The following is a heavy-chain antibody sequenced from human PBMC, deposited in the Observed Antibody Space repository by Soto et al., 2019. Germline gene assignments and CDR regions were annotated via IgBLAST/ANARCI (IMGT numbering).Heavy chain of an antibody. Sequence: QVQLVQSGGEVKKPGASVKVSCKASGYTFTSYGISWVRQAPGQGIEWMGWINAYNGNTNYAQKLQVRVTMTTHTSTSTAYMQLRSLTSDDSAVYYWARDVGYGLIDYWGQGTLVTVSS. CDR1: GYTFTSYG. V-gene: IGHV1-18*01. J-gene: IGHJ4*02. CDR3: ARDVGYGLIDY. D-gene: IGHD5-18*01. CDR2: INAYNGNT.